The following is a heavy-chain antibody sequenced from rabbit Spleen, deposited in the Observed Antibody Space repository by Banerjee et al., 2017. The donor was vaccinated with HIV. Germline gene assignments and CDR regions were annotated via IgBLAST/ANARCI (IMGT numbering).Heavy chain of an antibody. V-gene: IGHV1S45*01. J-gene: IGHJ4*01. Sequence: QEQLVESGGGLVKPGASLTLTCKASGFSFSDRDVMCWVRQAPGKGLEWIACINTYTVKSVYATWAKGRFTISRTSSTTVTLQMTSLTAADTATYFCARDLTSVIGWNFNLWGPGTLVTVS. CDR2: INTYTVKS. CDR1: GFSFSDRDV. D-gene: IGHD1-1*01. CDR3: ARDLTSVIGWNFNL.